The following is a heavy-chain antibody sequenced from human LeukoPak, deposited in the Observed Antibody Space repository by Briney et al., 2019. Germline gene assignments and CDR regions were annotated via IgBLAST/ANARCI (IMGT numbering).Heavy chain of an antibody. D-gene: IGHD2-8*01. CDR2: ISYDGSNK. Sequence: QPGGSLRLSCAASGFTFSSYGMHWVRQAPGKGLEWVAVISYDGSNKYYADSVKGRFTISRDNSKNTLYLQMNSLRAEDTAVYYCAKDLMYQTQYYYYYMDVWGKGTTVTVSS. J-gene: IGHJ6*03. CDR3: AKDLMYQTQYYYYYMDV. CDR1: GFTFSSYG. V-gene: IGHV3-30*18.